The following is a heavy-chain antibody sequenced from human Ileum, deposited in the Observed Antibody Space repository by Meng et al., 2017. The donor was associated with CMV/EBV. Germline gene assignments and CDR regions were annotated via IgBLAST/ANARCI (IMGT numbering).Heavy chain of an antibody. Sequence: QADLPHGNAVLLTPSYNLSLTCCGFGGSFSNYYWSWIRQSPGKGLEWIVEIHPSGSTYYNPSLNSRVTMSVDTSKNQFSLNLRSVTAADTAVYYCSRGADAYKSGRSWGQGTLVTVSS. CDR3: SRGADAYKSGRS. D-gene: IGHD5-24*01. CDR2: IHPSGST. V-gene: IGHV4-34*02. J-gene: IGHJ5*02. CDR1: GGSFSNYY.